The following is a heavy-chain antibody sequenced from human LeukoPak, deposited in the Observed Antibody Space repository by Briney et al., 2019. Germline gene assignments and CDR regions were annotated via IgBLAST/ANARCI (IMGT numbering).Heavy chain of an antibody. J-gene: IGHJ2*01. CDR1: GFSLNPYW. CDR3: ARAHTEWYLDL. CDR2: IRQDGNEE. D-gene: IGHD2-8*02. Sequence: GGSLRLSCAASGFSLNPYWMSWVRRAPGMGLKWVAKIRQDGNEEFYVDSVKGRFTISRDNAKNSLYLQLNSLRAEDTAVYYCARAHTEWYLDLWGRGTLVTVSS. V-gene: IGHV3-7*01.